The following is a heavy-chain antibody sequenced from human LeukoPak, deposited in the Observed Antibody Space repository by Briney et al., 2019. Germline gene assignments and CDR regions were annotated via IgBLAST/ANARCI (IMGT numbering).Heavy chain of an antibody. CDR1: GGSISSYY. D-gene: IGHD4-17*01. J-gene: IGHJ4*02. CDR2: IYYSGST. V-gene: IGHV4-59*01. Sequence: SETLSLTCTVSGGSISSYYWSWIRQPPGKGLEWIGYIYYSGSTNYNPSLKSRVTISVDTSKNQVSLKLSSVTAADTAVYYCARLWDGDLDYWGQGTLVTVSS. CDR3: ARLWDGDLDY.